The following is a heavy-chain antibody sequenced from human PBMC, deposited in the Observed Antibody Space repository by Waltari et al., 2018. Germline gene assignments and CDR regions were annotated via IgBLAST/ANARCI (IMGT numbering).Heavy chain of an antibody. J-gene: IGHJ4*02. CDR2: IYHSGTT. CDR1: GYSITSGYY. D-gene: IGHD1-26*01. CDR3: ARLGAIGGLFDS. Sequence: QVQLQESGPGLVKPSETLSLTCSVSGYSITSGYYWGCIRQPPGKGLEWIGNIYHSGTTYYNPSLKSRVTISVDTSKNQFSLNLSSVTAADTAVYYCARLGAIGGLFDSWGQGALVTVSS. V-gene: IGHV4-38-2*01.